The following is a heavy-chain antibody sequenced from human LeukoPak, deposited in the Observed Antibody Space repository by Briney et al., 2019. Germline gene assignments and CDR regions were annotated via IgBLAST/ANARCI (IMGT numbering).Heavy chain of an antibody. CDR1: GGSISSSSYY. J-gene: IGHJ4*02. V-gene: IGHV4-39*01. Sequence: SETLSLTCTVSGGSISSSSYYWGWIRQPPGKGLEWIGSIYYSGSTYHNPSLKSRVTISVDTSKNQFSLKLSSVTAADTAVYYCARHARRQKYYDFWSGGPDYWGQGTLVTVSS. CDR2: IYYSGST. D-gene: IGHD3-3*01. CDR3: ARHARRQKYYDFWSGGPDY.